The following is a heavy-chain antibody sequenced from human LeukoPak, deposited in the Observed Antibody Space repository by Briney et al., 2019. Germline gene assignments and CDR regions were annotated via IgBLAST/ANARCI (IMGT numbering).Heavy chain of an antibody. CDR1: GGSISSYY. J-gene: IGHJ4*02. CDR3: AGDPFHDYGDPTDGY. Sequence: PSETPSLTCTVSGGSISSYYWSWIRQPPGKGLEWIGYIYYSGSTNYNPSLKSRVTISVDTSKNQFSLKLSSVTAADTAVYYCAGDPFHDYGDPTDGYWGQGTLVTVSS. CDR2: IYYSGST. D-gene: IGHD4-17*01. V-gene: IGHV4-59*01.